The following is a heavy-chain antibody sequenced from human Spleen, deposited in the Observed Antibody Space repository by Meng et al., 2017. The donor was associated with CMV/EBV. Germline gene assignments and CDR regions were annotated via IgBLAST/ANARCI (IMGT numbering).Heavy chain of an antibody. CDR1: GFTFDDYA. D-gene: IGHD3-3*01. CDR3: ARTVGIFGVVNYFDY. V-gene: IGHV3-74*01. Sequence: GESLKISCAASGFTFDDYAMHWVRQAPGKGLVWVSRINTDGSSTNYADSVKGRFTISRDNAKNSLYLHMNSLRAEDTAVYYCARTVGIFGVVNYFDYWGQGTLVTVSS. J-gene: IGHJ4*02. CDR2: INTDGSST.